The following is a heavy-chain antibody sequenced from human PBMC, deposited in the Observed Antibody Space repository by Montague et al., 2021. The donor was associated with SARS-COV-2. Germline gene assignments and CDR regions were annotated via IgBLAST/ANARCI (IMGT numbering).Heavy chain of an antibody. V-gene: IGHV4-4*07. CDR3: ARGDHPQSASWYFFDT. CDR1: GGSINYYY. D-gene: IGHD6-13*01. CDR2: IYSSGNA. Sequence: SETLSLTCTVSGGSINYYYWHWLRQSAAKRLEWIGRIYSSGNANXXPSLKSRVTMSVDTSQNQFSLKLNSLTAADTAVYYCARGDHPQSASWYFFDTWGQGALVTVSS. J-gene: IGHJ4*02.